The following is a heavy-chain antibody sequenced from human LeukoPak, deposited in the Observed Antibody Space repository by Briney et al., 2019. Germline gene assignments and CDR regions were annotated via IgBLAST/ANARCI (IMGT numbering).Heavy chain of an antibody. CDR1: GFTFSSYA. CDR2: ISYDGSNK. CDR3: ARGDGGYFDY. D-gene: IGHD3-3*01. V-gene: IGHV3-30-3*01. Sequence: GRSLRLSCAASGFTFSSYAMHWVRQAPGKGLEWVAVISYDGSNKYYADSVKGRFTISRDNSKNKLYLQMNSLRAEDTAVYYCARGDGGYFDYWGQGTLVTVSS. J-gene: IGHJ4*02.